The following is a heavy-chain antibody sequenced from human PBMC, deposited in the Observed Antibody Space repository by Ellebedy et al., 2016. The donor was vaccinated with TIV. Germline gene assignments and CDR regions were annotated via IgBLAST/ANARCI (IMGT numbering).Heavy chain of an antibody. D-gene: IGHD5-12*01. J-gene: IGHJ4*02. Sequence: GGSLRLXCAASGFTFSSYAMSWVRQAPGKGLEWVSAISGSGGSTYYADSVKGRFTISRDNSKNTLYLQMNSLRAEDTAVYYCAKTLGYSGYDPLDYWGQGTLVTVSS. CDR2: ISGSGGST. CDR3: AKTLGYSGYDPLDY. CDR1: GFTFSSYA. V-gene: IGHV3-23*01.